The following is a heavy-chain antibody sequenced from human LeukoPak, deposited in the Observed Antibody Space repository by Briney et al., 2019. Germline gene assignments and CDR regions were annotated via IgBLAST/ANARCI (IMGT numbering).Heavy chain of an antibody. V-gene: IGHV1-46*01. CDR2: INPSGGST. D-gene: IGHD2-2*01. CDR3: ARDPADIVVVPAAIKSRFDP. CDR1: GYTFTSYY. J-gene: IGHJ5*02. Sequence: ASVKVSCKASGYTFTSYYMHWVRQAPGQGLEWMGIINPSGGSTSYAQKFQGRVTMTRDTSTSTVYMELSSLRSEDTAVYYCARDPADIVVVPAAIKSRFDPWGQGTLVTVSS.